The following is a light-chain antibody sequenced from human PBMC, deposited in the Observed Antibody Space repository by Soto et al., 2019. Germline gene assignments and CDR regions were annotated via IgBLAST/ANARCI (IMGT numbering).Light chain of an antibody. J-gene: IGKJ5*01. V-gene: IGKV3-11*01. CDR2: DAY. CDR1: QSFRGL. CDR3: QQRHMWPIT. Sequence: EVVLTQSPVTLSLSPGERATLSCRASQSFRGLLAWYQQKPGQAPRLLIYDAYNRATGIPPRFSGSGSGTDFTLTISSLEPEDSRVYYCQQRHMWPITFGQGTRLEIK.